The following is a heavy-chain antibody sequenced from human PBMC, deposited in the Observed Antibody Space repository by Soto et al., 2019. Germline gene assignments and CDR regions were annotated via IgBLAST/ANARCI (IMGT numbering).Heavy chain of an antibody. V-gene: IGHV4-39*01. Sequence: QLQLQESGPGLVKPSETLSLTCTVSGDSIISSDFYWGWVRQPPGKGLEWIVSIFYLGSSYYNPSLKSRVTMSVDTSKNQFSLRLRSVTAADTALYFCVRHSLALRKNNWFDPWGQGIMVTVSS. CDR3: VRHSLALRKNNWFDP. D-gene: IGHD3-3*02. J-gene: IGHJ5*02. CDR2: IFYLGSS. CDR1: GDSIISSDFY.